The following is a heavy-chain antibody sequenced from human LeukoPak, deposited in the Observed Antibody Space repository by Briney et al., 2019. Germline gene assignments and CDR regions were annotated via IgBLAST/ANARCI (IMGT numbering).Heavy chain of an antibody. CDR3: ARVWFGELFHYYYGMDV. Sequence: GGSLRLSCASSGFTFSSYWMSWVRQAPGKGLEWVANIKQDGSEKYYVDSVKGRFTISRDNAKNSLYLQMNSLRAEDTAVYYCARVWFGELFHYYYGMDVWGQGTTVTVSS. CDR2: IKQDGSEK. CDR1: GFTFSSYW. D-gene: IGHD3-10*01. V-gene: IGHV3-7*01. J-gene: IGHJ6*02.